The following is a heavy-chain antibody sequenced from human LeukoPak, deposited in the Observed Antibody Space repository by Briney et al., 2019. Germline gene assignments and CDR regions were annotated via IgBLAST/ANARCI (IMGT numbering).Heavy chain of an antibody. V-gene: IGHV3-74*01. J-gene: IGHJ3*02. Sequence: GGSLRLSCAVSGFTFSNYWMHWVRQVPGKGLVWVSRINTDGSSTRYADSVKGRFTISRDNAKNSLYLQMNSLRAEDTAVYYCARARHLAIWGQGTMVTVSS. CDR1: GFTFSNYW. CDR2: INTDGSST. CDR3: ARARHLAI.